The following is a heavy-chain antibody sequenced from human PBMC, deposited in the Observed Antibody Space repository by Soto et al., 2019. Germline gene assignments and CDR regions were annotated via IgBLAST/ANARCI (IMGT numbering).Heavy chain of an antibody. D-gene: IGHD3-9*01. Sequence: SETLSLTCTVSGGSISGYYWSLIRQPPGKGLEWIGYFYYSGSTNYNPSLKSRVTISVDTSKNQFSLKLSSVTAADTAVYYCARASLRYFDWFDYWGQGTLVTVSS. CDR1: GGSISGYY. J-gene: IGHJ4*02. CDR2: FYYSGST. CDR3: ARASLRYFDWFDY. V-gene: IGHV4-59*01.